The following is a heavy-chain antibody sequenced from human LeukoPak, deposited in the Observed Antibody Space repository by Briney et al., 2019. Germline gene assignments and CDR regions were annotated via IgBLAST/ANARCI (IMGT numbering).Heavy chain of an antibody. CDR3: VREAGYCASVCLKSNWFDP. CDR1: GFTFSIYW. Sequence: GGSLRLSCVASGFTFSIYWMSWVRQAPGRGPEWLAIIKEDGSVIWDVESVRGRFTISRDDSKNMVYLQMNSLRDEDTALYYCVREAGYCASVCLKSNWFDPWGQGTLVTVSS. J-gene: IGHJ5*02. D-gene: IGHD2-21*02. V-gene: IGHV3-7*03. CDR2: IKEDGSVI.